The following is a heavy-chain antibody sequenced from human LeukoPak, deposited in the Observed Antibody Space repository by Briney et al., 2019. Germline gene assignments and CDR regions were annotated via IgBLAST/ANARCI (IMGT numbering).Heavy chain of an antibody. J-gene: IGHJ4*02. D-gene: IGHD3-9*01. CDR3: ARVNNYDILSSFDS. V-gene: IGHV1-18*01. CDR1: GYIFTNYG. Sequence: ASVNVSCKASGYIFTNYGISWVRQAPGQGLEWMAWINPYNGNTNYAQKLQGRVTMTTDTSTSTAYMELRSLRSDDTAVYYCARVNNYDILSSFDSWGQGTLVTVSS. CDR2: INPYNGNT.